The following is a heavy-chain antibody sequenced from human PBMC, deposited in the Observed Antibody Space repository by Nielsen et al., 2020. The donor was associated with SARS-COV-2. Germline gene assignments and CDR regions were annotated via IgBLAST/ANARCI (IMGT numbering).Heavy chain of an antibody. CDR1: GFTFSTYA. Sequence: GGSLRLSCAASGFTFSTYAMNWVRQAPGKGLEWVSGITGSGGRAQYADSVEGRFTISRDNSKNTLYLQMSSLRVEDTAVYYCAKAFRSSDWLRAATDYWGQGTLVTVSS. CDR3: AKAFRSSDWLRAATDY. D-gene: IGHD3-9*01. V-gene: IGHV3-23*01. J-gene: IGHJ4*02. CDR2: ITGSGGRA.